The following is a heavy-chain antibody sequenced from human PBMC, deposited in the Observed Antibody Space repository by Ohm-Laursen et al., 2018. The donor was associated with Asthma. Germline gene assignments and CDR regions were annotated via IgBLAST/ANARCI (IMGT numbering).Heavy chain of an antibody. CDR1: GYTFSRYS. Sequence: SLRLSCAASGYTFSRYSIHWVRQVPGKGLEWVASISTASSFIYYADSVRGRFTTSRDNARNSVYLQMNSLRAEDTALYYCARTGPEWGVGGGGGGVHHWGEGTLVTVS. V-gene: IGHV3-21*01. CDR3: ARTGPEWGVGGGGGGVHH. CDR2: ISTASSFI. D-gene: IGHD3-3*01. J-gene: IGHJ1*01.